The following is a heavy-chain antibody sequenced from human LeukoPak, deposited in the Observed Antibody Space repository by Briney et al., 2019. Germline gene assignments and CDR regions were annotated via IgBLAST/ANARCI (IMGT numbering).Heavy chain of an antibody. Sequence: GGSLRLSCAASGFTVSSNYISWVRQAPGKGLEWVSVIYSGGSTYYADSVKGRFTISRHNSKNPLYLQMNSLRAADTVVYYCARGKSSTSCYYFDDWGQGTLVTVSS. V-gene: IGHV3-53*04. CDR3: ARGKSSTSCYYFDD. CDR1: GFTVSSNY. J-gene: IGHJ4*02. CDR2: IYSGGST. D-gene: IGHD2-2*01.